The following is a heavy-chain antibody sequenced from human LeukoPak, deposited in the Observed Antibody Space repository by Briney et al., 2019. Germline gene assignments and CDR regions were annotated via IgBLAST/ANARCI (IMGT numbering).Heavy chain of an antibody. D-gene: IGHD1-26*01. CDR1: GFSITSDLC. Sequence: DTLSLTCTVCGFSITSDLCWDWLGPRPGKGLEWIGSIYHTEVTYYNPSLKSRVSMSVETSKNQFSLKLSSVTAADTAVYYCARTSSLLDYWGQGTLVTVSS. V-gene: IGHV4-38-2*02. CDR2: IYHTEVT. J-gene: IGHJ4*02. CDR3: ARTSSLLDY.